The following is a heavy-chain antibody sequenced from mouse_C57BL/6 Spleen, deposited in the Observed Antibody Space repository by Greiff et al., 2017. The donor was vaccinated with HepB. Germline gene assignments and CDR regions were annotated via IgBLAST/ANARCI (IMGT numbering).Heavy chain of an antibody. V-gene: IGHV7-3*01. D-gene: IGHD2-1*01. Sequence: EVQVVESGGGLVQPGGSLSLSCAASGFTFTDYYMSWVRQPPGKALEWLGFIRNKANGYTTEYSASVKGRFTISRDNSQSILYLQMNALRAEDSATYYCARSTRNSLFAYWGQGTLVTVSA. CDR3: ARSTRNSLFAY. CDR2: IRNKANGYTT. CDR1: GFTFTDYY. J-gene: IGHJ3*01.